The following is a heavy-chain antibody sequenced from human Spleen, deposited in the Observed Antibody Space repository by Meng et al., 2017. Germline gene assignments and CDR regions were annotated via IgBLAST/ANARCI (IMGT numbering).Heavy chain of an antibody. Sequence: QGQLVQAGAEVTELRSSVKVACRASSYTFRADHNHWVRQAPGQGLEWMGWINPKSGDTHYAQRFQGRVTMTGDTSISTAYMELSGLRSDDTAMYYCARDEDISAAGKLFGDYWGQGTLVTVSS. D-gene: IGHD6-13*01. CDR1: SYTFRADH. J-gene: IGHJ4*02. V-gene: IGHV1-2*02. CDR2: INPKSGDT. CDR3: ARDEDISAAGKLFGDY.